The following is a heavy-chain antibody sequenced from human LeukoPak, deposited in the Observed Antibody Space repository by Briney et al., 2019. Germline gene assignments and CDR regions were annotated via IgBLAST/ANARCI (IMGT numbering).Heavy chain of an antibody. V-gene: IGHV4-59*01. J-gene: IGHJ4*02. Sequence: KPSETLSLTCTVSGGSISSYYWSWIRQPPGKGLEWIGYIYYSGSTNYNPSPKSRVTISVDTSKNQFSLKLSSVTAADTAVYYCASYYYDSSGYPAYFDYWGQGTLVTVSS. CDR3: ASYYYDSSGYPAYFDY. CDR1: GGSISSYY. CDR2: IYYSGST. D-gene: IGHD3-22*01.